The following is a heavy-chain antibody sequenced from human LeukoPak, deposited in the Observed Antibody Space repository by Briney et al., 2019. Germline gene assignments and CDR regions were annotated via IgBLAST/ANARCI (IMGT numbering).Heavy chain of an antibody. CDR2: INHSGST. CDR3: ARTSIYYDSSGYRS. Sequence: SETLSLTCAVYGGSFSGYYWSRIRQPPGKGLEWIGEINHSGSTNYTPSLKSRVTISVDTSKNQFSLKLSSVTAADTAVYYCARTSIYYDSSGYRSWGQGTLVTVSS. D-gene: IGHD3-22*01. J-gene: IGHJ5*02. V-gene: IGHV4-34*01. CDR1: GGSFSGYY.